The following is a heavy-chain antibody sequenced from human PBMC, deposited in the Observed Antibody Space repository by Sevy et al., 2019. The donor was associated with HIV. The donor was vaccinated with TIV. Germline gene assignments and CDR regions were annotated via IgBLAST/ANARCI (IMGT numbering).Heavy chain of an antibody. D-gene: IGHD3-22*01. V-gene: IGHV1-24*01. CDR3: ATTKDYYDSSGSPFHY. CDR2: FDPEDDET. CDR1: GYTLSELS. Sequence: ASVKVSYMVSGYTLSELSMHWVRQAPGKGLEWMGSFDPEDDETIYAQKFQGRVTMTEDTSTDTAYMELNNLRSEDTAVYYCATTKDYYDSSGSPFHYWGQGTLVTVSS. J-gene: IGHJ4*02.